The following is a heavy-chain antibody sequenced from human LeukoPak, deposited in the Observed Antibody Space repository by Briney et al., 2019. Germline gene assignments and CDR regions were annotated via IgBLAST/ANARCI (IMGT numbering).Heavy chain of an antibody. CDR3: ARSRGYSSSWSL. D-gene: IGHD6-13*01. CDR1: GGSISTYY. V-gene: IGHV4-59*01. J-gene: IGHJ4*02. Sequence: SETLSLTCSVSGGSISTYYWNWIRQPPGKGLEWIGYIYYSGSTNYNPSLKSRVTIAVDTSKNQFSLKLNSVTAADTAVYYCARSRGYSSSWSLWGQGTLVTVSP. CDR2: IYYSGST.